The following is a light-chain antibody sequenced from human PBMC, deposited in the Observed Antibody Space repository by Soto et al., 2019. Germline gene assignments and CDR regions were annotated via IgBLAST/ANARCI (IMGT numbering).Light chain of an antibody. Sequence: QSVLTQPPSASGTPGQRVTISCSGSSSNIGSNYVYWYQQLPGTAPKLLIYRNNQRPSGVPDRFSGSKSGTSASLAISVLRSEDDADYYCAAWDDSLSGVVFGGGTKLTVL. CDR1: SSNIGSNY. J-gene: IGLJ2*01. CDR3: AAWDDSLSGVV. CDR2: RNN. V-gene: IGLV1-47*01.